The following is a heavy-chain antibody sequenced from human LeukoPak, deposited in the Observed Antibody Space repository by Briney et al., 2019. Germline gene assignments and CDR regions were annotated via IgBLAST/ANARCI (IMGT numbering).Heavy chain of an antibody. V-gene: IGHV1-8*01. J-gene: IGHJ6*03. D-gene: IGHD2-2*01. CDR3: AIPPPYCSSTSCSYYYYMDV. Sequence: EASVKVSCKASGYTFTSYEINWVRQATGQELEWMGWMNPNSGNTGYAQKFQGRVTMTRNTSISTAYMELSSLRSEDTAVYYCAIPPPYCSSTSCSYYYYMDVWGKGTTVTVSS. CDR1: GYTFTSYE. CDR2: MNPNSGNT.